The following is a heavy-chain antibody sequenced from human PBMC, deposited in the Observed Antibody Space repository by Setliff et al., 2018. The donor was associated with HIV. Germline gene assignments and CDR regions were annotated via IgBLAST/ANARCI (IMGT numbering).Heavy chain of an antibody. CDR1: GFTFSNSG. J-gene: IGHJ4*02. Sequence: GSLRLSCAASGFTFSNSGMHWVRQAPGKGLEWVTFIRYDESDKDYADSVKGRFTISRDNSKNTLYLQMNSLRAEDTATYYCAKAKTQLWGQGTLVTVSS. CDR2: IRYDESDK. D-gene: IGHD6-13*01. CDR3: AKAKTQL. V-gene: IGHV3-30*02.